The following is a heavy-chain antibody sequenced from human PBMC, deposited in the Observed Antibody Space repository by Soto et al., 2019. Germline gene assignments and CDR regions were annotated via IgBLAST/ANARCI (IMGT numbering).Heavy chain of an antibody. V-gene: IGHV1-18*01. CDR1: WSTFTSYG. CDR3: VRDETYIPYYFDD. CDR2: IRGYNGNT. Sequence: CQVPWSTFTSYGFSWLRPAPEQGLEWMGWIRGYNGNTDYAQKFQGRVVMTTETSTSIAYMELRSLSADHTAVYYCVRDETYIPYYFDDGGQGTPVTVSS. J-gene: IGHJ4*02. D-gene: IGHD5-18*01.